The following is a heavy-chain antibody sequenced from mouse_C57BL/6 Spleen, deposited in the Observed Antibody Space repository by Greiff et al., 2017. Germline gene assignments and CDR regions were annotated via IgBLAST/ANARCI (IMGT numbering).Heavy chain of an antibody. CDR2: IHPNSGST. Sequence: QVQLQQPGAELVKPGASVKLSCKASGYTFTSYWMHWVKQRPGQGLEWIGMIHPNSGSTNYNEKFKSKATLTVDKSSSTAYMQLSSLTSEDSAVYYCARNTLEDYAMDYWGQGTSVTVSS. CDR3: ARNTLEDYAMDY. CDR1: GYTFTSYW. D-gene: IGHD2-10*02. V-gene: IGHV1-64*01. J-gene: IGHJ4*01.